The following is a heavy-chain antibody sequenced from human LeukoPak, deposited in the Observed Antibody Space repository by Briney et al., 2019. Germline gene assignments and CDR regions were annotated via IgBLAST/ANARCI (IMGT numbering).Heavy chain of an antibody. J-gene: IGHJ5*02. CDR3: ARGRIEYSSSSPRKNWFDP. CDR2: IYYSGTT. D-gene: IGHD6-6*01. V-gene: IGHV4-59*12. CDR1: GGSLSTYY. Sequence: SETLSLTCSVSGGSLSTYYWTWIRQPPGKGLEWIGYIYYSGTTNYNPSLKSRVTISVDTSKNQFSLKLSSVTAADTAVYYCARGRIEYSSSSPRKNWFDPWGQGTLVTVSS.